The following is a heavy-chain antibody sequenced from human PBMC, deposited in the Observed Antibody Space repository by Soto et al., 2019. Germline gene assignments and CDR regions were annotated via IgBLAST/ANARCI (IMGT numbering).Heavy chain of an antibody. V-gene: IGHV3-30-3*01. CDR2: ISYDGSNK. Sequence: QVQLVESGGGVVQPGRSLRLSCAASGFTFSSYAMHWVRQAPGKGLEWVAVISYDGSNKYYADSVKGRFTISRDNSKNTLYLQMNSLRAEDTAVYYCARECPVLGAFDIWGQGTRVTVSA. J-gene: IGHJ3*02. CDR3: ARECPVLGAFDI. CDR1: GFTFSSYA. D-gene: IGHD3-3*02.